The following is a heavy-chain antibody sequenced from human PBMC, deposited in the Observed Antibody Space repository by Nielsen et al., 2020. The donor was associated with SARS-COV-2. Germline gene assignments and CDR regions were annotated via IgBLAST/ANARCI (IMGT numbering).Heavy chain of an antibody. CDR1: GVSVSSNSAA. V-gene: IGHV6-1*01. Sequence: SENLSLTCALSGVSVSSNSAAWNWIRQSPSRGLEWLGRTYYRSKWYNDYAVSVKGRITINPDTSKNQFSLQLNSVTPEDTAVYYCARDAHSSGLYYYYYMDVWGKGTKV. D-gene: IGHD6-19*01. CDR2: TYYRSKWYN. J-gene: IGHJ6*03. CDR3: ARDAHSSGLYYYYYMDV.